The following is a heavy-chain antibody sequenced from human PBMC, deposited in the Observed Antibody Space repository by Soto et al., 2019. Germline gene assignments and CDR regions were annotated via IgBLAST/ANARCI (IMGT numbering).Heavy chain of an antibody. CDR1: GGSFSGYY. J-gene: IGHJ6*02. D-gene: IGHD4-17*01. V-gene: IGHV4-34*01. CDR3: ARGRDKTTVTTTRSAYGMDV. Sequence: SETLSLTCAVYGGSFSGYYWSWIRQPPGKGLEWIGEINHSGSTNYNPSLKSRVTISVDTSKNQFSLRLSSVTAADTAVYYWARGRDKTTVTTTRSAYGMDVWGQGTTVTVSS. CDR2: INHSGST.